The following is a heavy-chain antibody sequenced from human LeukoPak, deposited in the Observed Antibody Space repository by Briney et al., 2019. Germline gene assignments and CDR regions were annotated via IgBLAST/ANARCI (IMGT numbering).Heavy chain of an antibody. J-gene: IGHJ4*02. Sequence: PSETLSLTCTVSGGSISSYYWSWIRQPPGKGLEWIGYIYYSGRTSYNPSLKSRVTISIDTSKNLFPLKLRSVTTADTAIYYCARIPDVSGWPFDYWGQGTLVTVSS. CDR1: GGSISSYY. D-gene: IGHD6-19*01. V-gene: IGHV4-59*01. CDR2: IYYSGRT. CDR3: ARIPDVSGWPFDY.